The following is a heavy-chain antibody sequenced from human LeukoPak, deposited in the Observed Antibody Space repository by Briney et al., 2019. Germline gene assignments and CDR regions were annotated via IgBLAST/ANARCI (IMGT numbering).Heavy chain of an antibody. V-gene: IGHV4-38-2*02. J-gene: IGHJ4*02. Sequence: PSETLSLTCTVSGYSISSGYYWGWIRQPPGKGLEWIGSIYHSGSTYYNPSLKSRVTISVDTSKNQFSLKLSSVTAADTAVYYCARAFYSSGWKDYWGQGTLVTVSS. CDR2: IYHSGST. CDR3: ARAFYSSGWKDY. CDR1: GYSISSGYY. D-gene: IGHD6-19*01.